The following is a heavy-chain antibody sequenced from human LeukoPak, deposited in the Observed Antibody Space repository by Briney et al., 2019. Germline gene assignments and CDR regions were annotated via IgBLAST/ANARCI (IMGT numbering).Heavy chain of an antibody. Sequence: SETLSLTCAVYGGSFSGYYWSWIRQPPGKGLEWIGEINHSGSTNYNPSLKSRVTISVDTSKKQFSLKLSSVTAADTAVYYCARVAPGAAARPYYFDYWGQGTLVTVSS. CDR3: ARVAPGAAARPYYFDY. D-gene: IGHD6-6*01. CDR1: GGSFSGYY. J-gene: IGHJ4*02. CDR2: INHSGST. V-gene: IGHV4-34*01.